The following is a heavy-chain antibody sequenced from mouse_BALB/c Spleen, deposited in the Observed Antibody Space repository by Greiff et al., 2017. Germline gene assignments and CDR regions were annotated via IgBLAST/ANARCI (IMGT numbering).Heavy chain of an antibody. Sequence: EVQVVESGGGLVKPGGSLKLSCAASGFAFSSYDMSWVRQTPEKRLEWVAYISSGGGSTYYPDTVKGRFTISRDNAKNTLYLQMSSLKSEDTAMYYCARHGHYYGSPAWFAYWGQGTLVTVSA. J-gene: IGHJ3*01. CDR2: ISSGGGST. V-gene: IGHV5-12-1*01. D-gene: IGHD1-1*01. CDR3: ARHGHYYGSPAWFAY. CDR1: GFAFSSYD.